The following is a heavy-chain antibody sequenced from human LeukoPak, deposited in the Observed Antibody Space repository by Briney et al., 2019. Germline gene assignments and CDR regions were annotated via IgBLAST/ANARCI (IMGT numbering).Heavy chain of an antibody. D-gene: IGHD3-3*01. Sequence: ASVKVSCKTSGNTFTGYYMHWVRQAPGQGLEWMGWINPNSGGTNYAQKFQGRVTMTRDTSISTAYMELSRLRSDDTAVYYCARDHRDFWSGYYVYWGQGTLVTVSS. CDR3: ARDHRDFWSGYYVY. CDR2: INPNSGGT. V-gene: IGHV1-2*02. J-gene: IGHJ4*02. CDR1: GNTFTGYY.